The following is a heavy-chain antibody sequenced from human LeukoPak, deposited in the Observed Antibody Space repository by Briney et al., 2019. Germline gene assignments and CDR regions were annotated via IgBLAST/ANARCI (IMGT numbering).Heavy chain of an antibody. J-gene: IGHJ5*02. CDR1: GGSISSSSYY. D-gene: IGHD3-10*01. Sequence: PSETLSLTCTVSGGSISSSSYYWGWMRQPPGKGLEWIGSIYYTGSTYYNPSLKSRVTISVDTSKNHFSLKLSSVTAADTAVYYCARGAMVRGVIITKNWFDPWGQGTLVTVSS. V-gene: IGHV4-39*02. CDR3: ARGAMVRGVIITKNWFDP. CDR2: IYYTGST.